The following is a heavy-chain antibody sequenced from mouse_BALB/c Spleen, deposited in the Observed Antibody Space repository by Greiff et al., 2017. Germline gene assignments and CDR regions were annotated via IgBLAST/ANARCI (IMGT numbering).Heavy chain of an antibody. Sequence: EVQLVESGPSLVKPSQTLSLTCSVTGDSITSGYWNWIRKFPGNKLEYMGYISYSGSTYYNPSLKSRISITRDTSKNQYYLQLNSVTTEDTATYYCAVYYYGSRGYYAMDYWGQGTSVTVSS. CDR2: ISYSGST. CDR1: GDSITSGY. D-gene: IGHD1-1*01. CDR3: AVYYYGSRGYYAMDY. J-gene: IGHJ4*01. V-gene: IGHV3-8*02.